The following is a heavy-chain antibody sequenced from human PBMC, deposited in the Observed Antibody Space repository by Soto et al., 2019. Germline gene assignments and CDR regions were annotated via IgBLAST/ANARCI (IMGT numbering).Heavy chain of an antibody. V-gene: IGHV3-9*01. J-gene: IGHJ4*02. CDR3: AKDIDCSGGSCYAVGFDY. D-gene: IGHD2-15*01. CDR2: ISWNSGSI. Sequence: GGSLRLSCAASGFTFDDYAMHWVRQAPGKGLEWVSGISWNSGSIGYADSVKGRFTISRDNAKNSLYLQMNSLRAEDTALYYCAKDIDCSGGSCYAVGFDYWGQGTLVTVS. CDR1: GFTFDDYA.